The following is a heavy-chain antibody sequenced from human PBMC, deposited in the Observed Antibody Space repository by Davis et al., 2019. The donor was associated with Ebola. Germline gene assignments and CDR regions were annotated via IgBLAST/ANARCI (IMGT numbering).Heavy chain of an antibody. CDR1: GFTFSPYT. D-gene: IGHD3-22*01. CDR3: ARVTLWWDDDSGGPTTYYFDF. J-gene: IGHJ4*02. Sequence: GESLKISCAASGFTFSPYTMNWVRQAPGKGLEWVSSISTTSRYIYQAASVKGRFTISRDNAKNSLFLQMISLRAEDTATYYCARVTLWWDDDSGGPTTYYFDFWGQGALVTVSA. CDR2: ISTTSRYI. V-gene: IGHV3-21*04.